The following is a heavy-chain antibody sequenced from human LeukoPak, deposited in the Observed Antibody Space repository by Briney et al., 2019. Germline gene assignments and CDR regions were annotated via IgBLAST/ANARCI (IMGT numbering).Heavy chain of an antibody. Sequence: GGSLRLSCAASGFTFSTYNMNWVRQAPGKGLEWVSSITSSSTYIYYADSVKGRFTISRDNAKNSLYLQMNSLRAEDTAVYYCARGDRITMVRGFSRGGIDYWGQGTLVTVSS. D-gene: IGHD3-10*01. CDR1: GFTFSTYN. CDR3: ARGDRITMVRGFSRGGIDY. CDR2: ITSSSTYI. J-gene: IGHJ4*02. V-gene: IGHV3-21*01.